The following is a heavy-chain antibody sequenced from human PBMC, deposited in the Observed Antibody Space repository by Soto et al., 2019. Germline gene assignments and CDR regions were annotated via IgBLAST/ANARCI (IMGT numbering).Heavy chain of an antibody. V-gene: IGHV4-4*07. CDR1: GGSTSSYY. CDR2: IYTSGST. CDR3: AGALYLKGDQYYYYGMDV. J-gene: IGHJ6*02. D-gene: IGHD1-26*01. Sequence: SENLSLTCTVSGGSTSSYYWSWIRQPAGKGLEWIGRIYTSGSTNYNPSLKSRATMSVDTSKNQFSLKLSSVTAADTAVYYCAGALYLKGDQYYYYGMDVWGQGTTVAVSS.